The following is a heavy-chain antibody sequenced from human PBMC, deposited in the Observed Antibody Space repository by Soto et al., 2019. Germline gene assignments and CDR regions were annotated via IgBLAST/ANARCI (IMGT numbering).Heavy chain of an antibody. CDR1: GGTFSSYA. CDR2: IIPIFGTA. D-gene: IGHD6-19*01. V-gene: IGHV1-69*13. CDR3: ARGTAAVAGNYYFDY. Sequence: GASVKFSCKASGGTFSSYAISWVRQAPGQGLEWMGGIIPIFGTANYAQKFQGRVTITADESTSTAYMELSSLRSEDTAVYYCARGTAAVAGNYYFDYWGQGTLVTVSS. J-gene: IGHJ4*02.